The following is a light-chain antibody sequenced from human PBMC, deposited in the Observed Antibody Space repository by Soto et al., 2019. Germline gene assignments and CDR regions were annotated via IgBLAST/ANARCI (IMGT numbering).Light chain of an antibody. CDR2: LYSDGSH. CDR3: QSWGTGLQV. J-gene: IGLJ2*01. CDR1: SGHSTYA. Sequence: QSVLTQSPSASASLGASVKLTCTLSSGHSTYAIAWHQQQPEKGTRYLMNLYSDGSHKKGDGVPDRFSGSSSGAERYLTISSLQSEDEADYYCQSWGTGLQVFGGGTKLTVL. V-gene: IGLV4-69*01.